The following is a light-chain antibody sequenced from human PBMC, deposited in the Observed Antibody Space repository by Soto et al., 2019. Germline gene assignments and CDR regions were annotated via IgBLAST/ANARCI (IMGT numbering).Light chain of an antibody. J-gene: IGLJ1*01. CDR2: EGT. CDR3: YSYTGSSTFEV. V-gene: IGLV2-23*03. Sequence: QSALTQPASVSGSPGQSIIISCTGTSSDVGSYNLVSWFQHHPGKAPKLMIYEGTKRPSGVSNRFSGSKSGNTASLTISGLQAEDEGDYCYSYTGSSTFEVFGTGTKVTVL. CDR1: SSDVGSYNL.